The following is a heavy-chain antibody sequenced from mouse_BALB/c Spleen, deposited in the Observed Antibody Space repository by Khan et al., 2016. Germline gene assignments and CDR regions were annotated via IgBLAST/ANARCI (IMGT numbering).Heavy chain of an antibody. J-gene: IGHJ4*01. Sequence: QVQLQQSGTELVRPGASVKLFCKASGYSFTRYWMNWVKQRPGQGLEWIGMIHPSDSESRLNQKFKDKATLTVDNSSSIAYMQLSSPTSEDSAVYYCTRSAYGNHPYYAMDYWGQGTSVTVSS. V-gene: IGHV1-61*01. CDR3: TRSAYGNHPYYAMDY. CDR1: GYSFTRYW. CDR2: IHPSDSES. D-gene: IGHD2-1*01.